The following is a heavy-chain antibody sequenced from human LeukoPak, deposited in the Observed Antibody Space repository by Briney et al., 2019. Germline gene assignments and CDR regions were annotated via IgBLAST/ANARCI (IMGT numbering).Heavy chain of an antibody. CDR2: ISYDGSNK. CDR1: GFTFSSYA. J-gene: IGHJ1*01. Sequence: PGRSLRLSCAASGFTFSSYAMHWVRQAPGKGLEWVAVISYDGSNKYYADSVKGRFIISRDNSKNTLYLQMNSLRAEDTAVYYCASLSGWGQGTLVTVSS. CDR3: ASLSG. V-gene: IGHV3-30-3*01.